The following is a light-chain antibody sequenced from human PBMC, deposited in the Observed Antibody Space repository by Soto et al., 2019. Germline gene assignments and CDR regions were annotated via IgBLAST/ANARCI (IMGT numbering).Light chain of an antibody. V-gene: IGLV2-23*02. CDR1: SSDVGSYNL. CDR2: EVS. CDR3: CSYAGSSTYVV. Sequence: QSALTQPASVSGSPGQSITISCTGTSSDVGSYNLVSWYQQHPGKAPKLMIYEVSKRPSGVSNRFSGSKSGNTASLTISGLQAEDEADYYCCSYAGSSTYVVFGGGTKLTVX. J-gene: IGLJ2*01.